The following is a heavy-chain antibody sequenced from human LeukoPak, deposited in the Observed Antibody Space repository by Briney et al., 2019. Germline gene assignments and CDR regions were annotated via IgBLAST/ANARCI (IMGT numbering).Heavy chain of an antibody. V-gene: IGHV4-39*07. D-gene: IGHD3-10*01. J-gene: IGHJ4*02. CDR2: IYYSGST. Sequence: SETLSLTCTVSGGSISSSYYYGGWIRQPPGKGLEWIGSIYYSGSTYYNPSLKSRVTISEDTSKNQFSLKLTSVTAADTAVYYCARGGYYYGTWGQGTLVTVSS. CDR1: GGSISSSYYY. CDR3: ARGGYYYGT.